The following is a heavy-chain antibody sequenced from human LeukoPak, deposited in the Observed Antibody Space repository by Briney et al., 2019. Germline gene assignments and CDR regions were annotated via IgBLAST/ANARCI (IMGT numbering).Heavy chain of an antibody. D-gene: IGHD3-9*01. V-gene: IGHV3-23*01. Sequence: RGPLRLSCAASGFTFSTYTMHWLRQDQGKGLDWVSAISGTGGSTFYADSVKGRFTISRDNSKNSLYLQMNSRRAEDTAVYYCAKVRNYDILPRRTPHYFDYWGQGTLVTVSS. CDR1: GFTFSTYT. J-gene: IGHJ4*02. CDR3: AKVRNYDILPRRTPHYFDY. CDR2: ISGTGGST.